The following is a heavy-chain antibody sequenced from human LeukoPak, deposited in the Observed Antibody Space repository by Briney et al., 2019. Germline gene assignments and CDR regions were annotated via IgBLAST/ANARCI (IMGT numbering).Heavy chain of an antibody. CDR1: GYTFTDYA. V-gene: IGHV1-3*01. CDR3: ARGVWSSGGKEYYFDY. D-gene: IGHD2-15*01. CDR2: INAGNGNT. J-gene: IGHJ4*02. Sequence: ASVKVSCKASGYTFTDYAMQWLRQAPGQRLEWMGWINAGNGNTKYSQKFQGRVTITRDTSASTAYMELSSLRSEDTAVYYCARGVWSSGGKEYYFDYWGLGTLVTVSS.